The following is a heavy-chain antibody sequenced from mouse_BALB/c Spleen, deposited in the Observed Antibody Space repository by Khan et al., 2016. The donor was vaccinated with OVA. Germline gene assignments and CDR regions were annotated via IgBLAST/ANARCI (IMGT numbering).Heavy chain of an antibody. V-gene: IGHV1-9*01. D-gene: IGHD3-3*01. CDR3: ARRGQGVDY. J-gene: IGHJ2*01. Sequence: QVRLQQSGAELMKPGASVKISCKANDYTFSRYWIEWVKQRPGHGLEWIGEILPGSGSTNYNEKFKGKATFTAETSSNTAHMQLSNLTSEDSAVYYCARRGQGVDYWGQGTTLTVSS. CDR2: ILPGSGST. CDR1: DYTFSRYW.